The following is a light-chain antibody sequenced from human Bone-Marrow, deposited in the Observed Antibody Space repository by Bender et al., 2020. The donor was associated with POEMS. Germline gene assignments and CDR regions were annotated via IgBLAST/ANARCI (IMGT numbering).Light chain of an antibody. V-gene: IGLV2-23*01. J-gene: IGLJ3*02. Sequence: QSALTQPASVSGSPGQPITISCTGANYDIGDHNYVSWYQQHPGKAPKLMIYEGSQRPSGVSNRFSGFKSGNTASLTISGLQTEDETDYYCSSYERGGWVFGGGTKLTVL. CDR2: EGS. CDR3: SSYERGGWV. CDR1: NYDIGDHNY.